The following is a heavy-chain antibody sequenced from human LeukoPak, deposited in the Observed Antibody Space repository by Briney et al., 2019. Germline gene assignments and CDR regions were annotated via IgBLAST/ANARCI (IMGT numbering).Heavy chain of an antibody. CDR3: AKDGVVVAATRFNWFDP. D-gene: IGHD2-15*01. CDR1: GFTFSSYG. CDR2: ISYDGSNE. V-gene: IGHV3-30*18. J-gene: IGHJ5*02. Sequence: GGSLRLSCAASGFTFSSYGMHWVRQAPGKGLEWVAVISYDGSNEYYADSVKGRFTISRDNSKNTLYLQMNSLRAEDMAVYYCAKDGVVVAATRFNWFDPWGQGTLVTVSS.